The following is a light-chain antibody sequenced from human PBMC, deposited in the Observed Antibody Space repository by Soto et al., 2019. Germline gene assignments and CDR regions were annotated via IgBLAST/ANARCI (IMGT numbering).Light chain of an antibody. V-gene: IGLV4-69*01. CDR2: VKSDGSH. J-gene: IGLJ1*01. Sequence: QSVLTQSPSASASLGASVKLTCTLTSEHSSRAVAWHQQRPERGPRFLMKVKSDGSHRKGDGIPDRFSGSSSGAERYLTISSLQPEDEADYYCQTWGVFGAGTKVTVL. CDR1: SEHSSRA. CDR3: QTWGV.